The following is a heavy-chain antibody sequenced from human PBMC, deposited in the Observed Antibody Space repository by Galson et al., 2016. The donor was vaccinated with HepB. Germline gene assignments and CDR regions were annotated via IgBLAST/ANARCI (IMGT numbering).Heavy chain of an antibody. CDR3: ATHGRDFGMAS. CDR2: IWHDGTNE. Sequence: SLRLSCAASGFTFSTYGMHWVRQAPGKGLEWVSLIWHDGTNENYADSVKGRFTISRDNSKNTLYLQMNSLRAEDTAVYYCATHGRDFGMASWGQGTLVTVSS. CDR1: GFTFSTYG. V-gene: IGHV3-33*01. J-gene: IGHJ5*02. D-gene: IGHD3/OR15-3a*01.